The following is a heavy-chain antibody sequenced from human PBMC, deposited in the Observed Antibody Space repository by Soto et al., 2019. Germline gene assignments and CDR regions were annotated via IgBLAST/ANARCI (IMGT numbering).Heavy chain of an antibody. V-gene: IGHV1-69*12. D-gene: IGHD5-12*01. CDR1: GGTFTIFA. CDR2: IIPIIGTT. Sequence: QVQLVQSGAEVKKPGSSVKVSCKASGGTFTIFAVSWVRQAPGQGLEWMGGIIPIIGTTNYAQRFQGRITISGDESTSTAYMELSSLKSEDTAMYYGVRDLGSGYDPGDYWGQGTLVTVSS. CDR3: VRDLGSGYDPGDY. J-gene: IGHJ4*02.